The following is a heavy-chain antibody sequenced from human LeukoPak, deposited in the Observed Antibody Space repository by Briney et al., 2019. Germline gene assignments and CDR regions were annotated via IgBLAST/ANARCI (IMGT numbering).Heavy chain of an antibody. V-gene: IGHV3-7*01. CDR3: ARNGQYSSGWFDYYYGIDV. CDR2: IKHDGSEK. CDR1: GFTFSSYW. Sequence: GGSLRLSCAASGFTFSSYWMSWVRQAPGKGLEWVANIKHDGSEKYYVDSVKGRFTISRDNAKNSLYLQMNSLRAEDTAVYYCARNGQYSSGWFDYYYGIDVWGQGTTVTVSS. J-gene: IGHJ6*02. D-gene: IGHD6-19*01.